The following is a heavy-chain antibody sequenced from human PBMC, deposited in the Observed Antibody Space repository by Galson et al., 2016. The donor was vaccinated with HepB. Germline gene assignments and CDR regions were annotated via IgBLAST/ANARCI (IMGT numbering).Heavy chain of an antibody. J-gene: IGHJ5*02. V-gene: IGHV3-21*01. CDR1: GFTFSTYS. CDR2: ISSSGTYI. D-gene: IGHD3-22*01. CDR3: ARSAYQYDSRGYYYGEEWFDP. Sequence: SLRLSCAASGFTFSTYSMNWVRQPPGKGLEWVSSISSSGTYIYYADSLKGRFTISRDNAKNSLYLQMNSLRAEDTAVYYYARSAYQYDSRGYYYGEEWFDPWGQGTLVTVSS.